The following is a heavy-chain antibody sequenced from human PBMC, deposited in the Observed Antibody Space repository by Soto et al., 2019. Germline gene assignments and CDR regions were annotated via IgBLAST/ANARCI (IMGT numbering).Heavy chain of an antibody. CDR3: TTSIFGVVTGP. CDR2: IRSNADGGTT. V-gene: IGHV3-15*07. Sequence: EGQLVESGGGLVKPGGSLRLSCAASGFTFSNAWMNWVRQAPGKGLEWVGRIRSNADGGTTDYAAHVKGRFTFSRDDSENTLFLQMNILKTGNTAVYYCTTSIFGVVTGPCGQGTLVTVSS. D-gene: IGHD3-3*01. CDR1: GFTFSNAW. J-gene: IGHJ5*02.